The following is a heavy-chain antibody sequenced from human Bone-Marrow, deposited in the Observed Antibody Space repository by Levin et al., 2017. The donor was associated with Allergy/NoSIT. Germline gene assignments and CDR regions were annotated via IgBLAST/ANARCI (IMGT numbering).Heavy chain of an antibody. Sequence: GGSLRLSCAASGFTFGDYAMHWVRQAPGKGLEWVSSISWNSVAVGYADSLQGRFTISRDNGKNSLYLQMYSLRPEDTAFYYCVKDGGGLTGDSDPPFFDFWGRGTLVTVSS. J-gene: IGHJ4*02. CDR2: ISWNSVAV. D-gene: IGHD7-27*01. V-gene: IGHV3-9*01. CDR1: GFTFGDYA. CDR3: VKDGGGLTGDSDPPFFDF.